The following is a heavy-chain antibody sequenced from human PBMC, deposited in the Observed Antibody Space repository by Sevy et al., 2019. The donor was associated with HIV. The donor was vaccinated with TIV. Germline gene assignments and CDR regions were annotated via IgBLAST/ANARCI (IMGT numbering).Heavy chain of an antibody. Sequence: SQTLSLTCAISGDGVSSRGTVWNWIRQSPSRGLEWLGRTYYRSKWWNNYALSVKSRISINPDTSNNQVSLNLNSVTPDETAVYYCARDGGANWDGRPSGTVFDYWGQGTLVTVSS. CDR2: TYYRSKWWN. V-gene: IGHV6-1*01. D-gene: IGHD1-1*01. J-gene: IGHJ4*02. CDR1: GDGVSSRGTV. CDR3: ARDGGANWDGRPSGTVFDY.